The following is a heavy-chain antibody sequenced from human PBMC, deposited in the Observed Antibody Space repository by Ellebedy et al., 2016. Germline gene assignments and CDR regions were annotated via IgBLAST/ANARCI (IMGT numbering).Heavy chain of an antibody. D-gene: IGHD3-22*01. CDR1: GFTFSSYS. J-gene: IGHJ3*02. V-gene: IGHV3-21*01. CDR2: ISSSSSYI. Sequence: GGSLRLXXAASGFTFSSYSMNWVRQAPGKGLEWVSSISSSSSYIYYADSVKGRFTISRDNAKNSLYLQMNSLRAEDTAVYYCARGPSNYYDSSGYSPGGAFDIWGQGTMVTVSS. CDR3: ARGPSNYYDSSGYSPGGAFDI.